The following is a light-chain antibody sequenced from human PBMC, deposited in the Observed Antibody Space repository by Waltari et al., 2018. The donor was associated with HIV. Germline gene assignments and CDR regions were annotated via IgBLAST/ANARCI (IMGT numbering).Light chain of an antibody. CDR3: HQTGSLPLT. V-gene: IGKV6-21*02. CDR2: FAS. Sequence: EVVLTQSPDLQSVTPNEKVTITCRASQSIGDSLHWYQQKPDQSPKLLFKFASQSISGVPSRFSGSGSGTYFTLTINSLEAEDAATYYCHQTGSLPLTFGGGTKVEIK. CDR1: QSIGDS. J-gene: IGKJ4*01.